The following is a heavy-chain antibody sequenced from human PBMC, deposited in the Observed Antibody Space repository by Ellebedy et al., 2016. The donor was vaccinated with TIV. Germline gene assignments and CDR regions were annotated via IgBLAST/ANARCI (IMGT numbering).Heavy chain of an antibody. Sequence: GGSLRLSCAASKFTVMYNYMNWVRQAPGKEPPWVSGICNDYSTYYADSVKGRFTISRDNSKNTLYLQMNSLRTEDTAVYYCARASFYDVDRSGCYFDLWGRGTLVTVSS. CDR3: ARASFYDVDRSGCYFDL. J-gene: IGHJ2*01. CDR1: KFTVMYNY. CDR2: ICNDYST. D-gene: IGHD3-10*02. V-gene: IGHV3-66*01.